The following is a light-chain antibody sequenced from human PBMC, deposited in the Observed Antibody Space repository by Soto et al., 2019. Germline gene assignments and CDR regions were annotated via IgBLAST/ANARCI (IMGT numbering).Light chain of an antibody. CDR3: QQYDSSPLT. Sequence: EMVLTQSPGTLSLSPGERATLSCRASQGVSSSYLAWYQQKPGQAPRLLIYGASSRATGIPDRFSGSGSVTDFTLNISRLEPEEFAVYDCQQYDSSPLTFGGGPKVEIK. CDR1: QGVSSSY. CDR2: GAS. J-gene: IGKJ4*01. V-gene: IGKV3-20*01.